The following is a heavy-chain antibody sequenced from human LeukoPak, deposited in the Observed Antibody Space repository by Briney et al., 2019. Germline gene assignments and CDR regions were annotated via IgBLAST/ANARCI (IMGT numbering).Heavy chain of an antibody. D-gene: IGHD6-13*01. CDR3: ARGIAAAGVSFDY. J-gene: IGHJ4*02. V-gene: IGHV1-2*02. CDR2: INPNSGGT. Sequence: ASVKVSCKASGYTFTGYYMHWVRQAPGQGLEWMGWINPNSGGTNYAQKFQGRVTMTRDTSISTAYMELSRLRSDDTAVYYCARGIAAAGVSFDYWGQGTLVIVSS. CDR1: GYTFTGYY.